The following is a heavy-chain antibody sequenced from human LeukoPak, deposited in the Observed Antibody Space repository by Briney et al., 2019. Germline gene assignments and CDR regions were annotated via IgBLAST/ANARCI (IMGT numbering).Heavy chain of an antibody. D-gene: IGHD3-22*01. V-gene: IGHV3-21*01. CDR2: ISSSSSYI. CDR1: GFTFSSYS. CDR3: ARDWAYYYDSSGYQFSY. J-gene: IGHJ4*02. Sequence: GGSLRLSCAASGFTFSSYSMNWVRQAPGKGLEWVSSISSSSSYIYYADSVKGRFTISRDNAKNSLYLQMNSLRAEDTAVYYCARDWAYYYDSSGYQFSYWGQGTLVTVSS.